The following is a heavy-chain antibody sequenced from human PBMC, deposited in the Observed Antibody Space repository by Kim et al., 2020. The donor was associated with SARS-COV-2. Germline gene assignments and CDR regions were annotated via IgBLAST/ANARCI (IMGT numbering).Heavy chain of an antibody. CDR3: TTDGSGQGKGGGTFSRDAFDA. J-gene: IGHJ3*01. Sequence: GGSLRLSCAASEFTFSNAWMTWVRQAPGKGLEWVGRLRSHNDGGTTDIAAPVKGRFTISRNDAKKMLYLHMNSLKIEDTALYYCTTDGSGQGKGGGTFSRDAFDAWGPGTMVIVSS. V-gene: IGHV3-15*01. CDR2: LRSHNDGGTT. CDR1: EFTFSNAW. D-gene: IGHD1-26*01.